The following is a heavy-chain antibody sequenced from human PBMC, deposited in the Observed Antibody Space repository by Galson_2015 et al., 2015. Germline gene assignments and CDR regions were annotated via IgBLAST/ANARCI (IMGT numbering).Heavy chain of an antibody. CDR1: GFTFSSYS. CDR2: ISSSSSYI. V-gene: IGHV3-21*01. Sequence: SLRLSCVASGFTFSSYSMNWVRQAAGKGLEWVSSISSSSSYIYYADSVKGRFTISRDNAKNSLYLQMNSLRAEDTAVYYCASRRVGATPHFDYWGQGTLVTVSS. CDR3: ASRRVGATPHFDY. D-gene: IGHD1-26*01. J-gene: IGHJ4*02.